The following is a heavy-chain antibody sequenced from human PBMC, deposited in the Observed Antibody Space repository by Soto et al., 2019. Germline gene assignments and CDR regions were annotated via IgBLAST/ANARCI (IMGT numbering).Heavy chain of an antibody. V-gene: IGHV4-4*02. CDR3: ARDRDSSDTGGMDV. CDR1: GGSISSSNW. Sequence: QVQLQESGPGLVKPSGTLSLTCAVSGGSISSSNWWSWVRQPPGKGLEWIGEIRHNGITNYNPSLKSRVTISVDKSKNQFSLNLSSVTAADTALYYCARDRDSSDTGGMDVWGQGTTVTVSS. CDR2: IRHNGIT. D-gene: IGHD3-22*01. J-gene: IGHJ6*02.